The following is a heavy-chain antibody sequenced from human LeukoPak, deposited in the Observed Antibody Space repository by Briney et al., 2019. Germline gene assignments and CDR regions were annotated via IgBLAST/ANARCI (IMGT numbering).Heavy chain of an antibody. CDR1: RATFSTYA. V-gene: IGHV1-69*05. CDR2: IIPIFVPA. Sequence: PVKLSCKAARATFSTYAISWWRQAPGQGLEWMGGIIPIFVPANYAQKFQGRVTITTDESTSTAYMEMSSLRSEDTAVYYCARIVVSAAIPVGWFDPWGQGTLVTVSS. D-gene: IGHD2-2*01. CDR3: ARIVVSAAIPVGWFDP. J-gene: IGHJ5*02.